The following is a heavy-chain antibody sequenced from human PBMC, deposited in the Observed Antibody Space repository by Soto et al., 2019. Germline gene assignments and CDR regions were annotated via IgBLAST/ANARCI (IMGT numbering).Heavy chain of an antibody. D-gene: IGHD2-15*01. Sequence: GGSLRLSCAASGLTFSTSAMAWVRQAPGKGLEWVSGISGSGGNTYYADSVKGRFTISRDASQNTLFLEMSTLRAEDTATYYCAKGFYSMVVSGQATTVTVSS. J-gene: IGHJ6*02. V-gene: IGHV3-23*01. CDR1: GLTFSTSA. CDR3: AKGFYSMVV. CDR2: ISGSGGNT.